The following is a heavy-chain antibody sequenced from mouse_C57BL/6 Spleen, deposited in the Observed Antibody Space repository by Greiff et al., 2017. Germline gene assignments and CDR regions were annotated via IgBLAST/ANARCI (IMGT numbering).Heavy chain of an antibody. V-gene: IGHV1-76*01. CDR3: ARGENYSEFAY. CDR1: GYTFTDYY. J-gene: IGHJ3*01. Sequence: QVQLQQSGAELVRPGASVKLSCKASGYTFTDYYINWVKQRPGQGLEWIARIYPGSGNTYYNEKFKGKATLTAEKSSSTAYMQLSSLTSEDSAVYFCARGENYSEFAYWGQGTLVTVSA. CDR2: IYPGSGNT. D-gene: IGHD2-12*01.